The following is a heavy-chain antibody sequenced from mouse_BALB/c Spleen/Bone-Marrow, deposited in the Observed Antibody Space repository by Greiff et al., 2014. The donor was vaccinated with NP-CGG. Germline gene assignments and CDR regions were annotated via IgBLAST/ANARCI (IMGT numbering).Heavy chain of an antibody. Sequence: VQLQQSGPELVKPGASVKVSCKASGYAFTNYNMYWVKQSHGKSLEWIGYIDPYNGGTSYNQKFKGKATLTVDKSSSTAYMHPNSLTAEDPAVYYCTTMLMHGERGAWCTYWGQGTLVT. CDR1: GYAFTNYN. J-gene: IGHJ3*01. V-gene: IGHV1S135*01. CDR3: TTMLMHGERGAWCTY. D-gene: IGHD6-5*01. CDR2: IDPYNGGT.